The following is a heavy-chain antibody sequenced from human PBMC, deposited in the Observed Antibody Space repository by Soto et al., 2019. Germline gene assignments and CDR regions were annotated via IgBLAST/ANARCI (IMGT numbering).Heavy chain of an antibody. Sequence: VQLQESGPGLVKPSETLSLTCSVSGDSISSYYWSWIRQAPGKGLEWIGYIYYSGTTNYNSSPKSRVTMSLDTSKRQFSLKLSSVTVADTALYYCARVTENSGSYYTAFDVWGQGTMVTVSA. CDR3: ARVTENSGSYYTAFDV. CDR2: IYYSGTT. CDR1: GDSISSYY. V-gene: IGHV4-59*01. D-gene: IGHD3-10*01. J-gene: IGHJ3*01.